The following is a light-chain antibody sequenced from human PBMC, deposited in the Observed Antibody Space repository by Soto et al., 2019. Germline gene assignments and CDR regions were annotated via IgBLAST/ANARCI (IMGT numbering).Light chain of an antibody. CDR3: NSYTSSSTFYV. Sequence: QSALTQPVSVSGSPGQSITISCTGTSSDVGAYTYVSWYQQHPGRAPKLMIYEVSNRPSGVSNRFSGSKSGNTASLTISGLQAEDEADYYCNSYTSSSTFYVFGTGTKVTVL. CDR1: SSDVGAYTY. V-gene: IGLV2-14*01. CDR2: EVS. J-gene: IGLJ1*01.